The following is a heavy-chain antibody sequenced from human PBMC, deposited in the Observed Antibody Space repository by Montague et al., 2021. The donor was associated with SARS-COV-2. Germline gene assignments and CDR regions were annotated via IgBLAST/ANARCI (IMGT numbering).Heavy chain of an antibody. CDR3: ARGRQHTNMVVVVVTGGEYYFDF. D-gene: IGHD3-22*01. CDR2: INHRGST. Sequence: SETLSLTCAVYDGSFSDYSWIWIRQPPGKGLEWIGEINHRGSTNYNPSLKSRVTISVDTSKNQFSLKMTSVTAADTAVYYCARGRQHTNMVVVVVTGGEYYFDFWGQGTLVAVSS. J-gene: IGHJ4*02. CDR1: DGSFSDYS. V-gene: IGHV4-34*01.